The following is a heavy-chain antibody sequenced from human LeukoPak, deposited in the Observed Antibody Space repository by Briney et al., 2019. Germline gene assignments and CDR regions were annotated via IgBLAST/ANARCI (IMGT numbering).Heavy chain of an antibody. CDR3: AKDHCSSTSCPEVYYYYYMDV. J-gene: IGHJ6*03. V-gene: IGHV3-30*02. D-gene: IGHD2-2*01. CDR2: IRYDGSNK. CDR1: GFTFSSYG. Sequence: GGSLRLSCAASGFTFSSYGMHWARQAPGRGLEWVAFIRYDGSNKYYADSVKGRFTISRDNSKNTLYLQMNSLRAEDTAVYYCAKDHCSSTSCPEVYYYYYMDVWGKGTTVTVSS.